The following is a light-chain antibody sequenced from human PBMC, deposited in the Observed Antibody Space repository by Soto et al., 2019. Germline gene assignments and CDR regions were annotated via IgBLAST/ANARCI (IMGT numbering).Light chain of an antibody. J-gene: IGLJ3*02. V-gene: IGLV2-14*01. CDR3: SSYAGISAPV. CDR2: EVT. CDR1: SSDVGGYDY. Sequence: QSALTQPASVSGSPGQSITISCTGTSSDVGGYDYVSWYQHHPGKAPKLMIYEVTNRPSGVSNRFSGSKSGNTASLTISGLQTEDEADYFCSSYAGISAPVFGGGTKGTVL.